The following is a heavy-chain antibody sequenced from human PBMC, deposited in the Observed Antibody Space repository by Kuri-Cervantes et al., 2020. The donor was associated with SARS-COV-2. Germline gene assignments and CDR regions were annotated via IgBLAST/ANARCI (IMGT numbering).Heavy chain of an antibody. D-gene: IGHD1-26*01. Sequence: GESLKISCAASGFTFSSYSMNWVRQAPGKGLEWVSSISSSSSYIYYADSVKGRFTISRDNAKNSLYLQMNSLRAEDTAVYYCARVYSGSYYNWFDPWGQGTLVTVS. J-gene: IGHJ5*02. V-gene: IGHV3-21*01. CDR2: ISSSSSYI. CDR1: GFTFSSYS. CDR3: ARVYSGSYYNWFDP.